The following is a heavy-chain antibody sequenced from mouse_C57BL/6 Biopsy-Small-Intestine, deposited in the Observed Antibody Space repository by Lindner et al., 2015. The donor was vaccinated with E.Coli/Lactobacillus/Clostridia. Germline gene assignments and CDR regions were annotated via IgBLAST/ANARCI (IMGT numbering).Heavy chain of an antibody. D-gene: IGHD2-12*01. CDR2: IFPRSGNT. Sequence: QLQESGAELARPGASVKLSCKASGYTFTSYGISWVKLRTGQGLEWIGEIFPRSGNTYYDEKFKGKATLTADKSSSTAYMELRSLTSEDSAVYFCARYNYDAFDYWGQGTTLTVSS. J-gene: IGHJ2*01. V-gene: IGHV1-81*01. CDR1: GYTFTSYG. CDR3: ARYNYDAFDY.